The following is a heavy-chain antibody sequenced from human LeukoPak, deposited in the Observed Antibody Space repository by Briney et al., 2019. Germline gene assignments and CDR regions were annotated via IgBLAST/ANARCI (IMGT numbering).Heavy chain of an antibody. V-gene: IGHV4-4*07. CDR2: IYTSGST. J-gene: IGHJ5*02. CDR1: GGSISSYY. Sequence: SETLSLTCTVSGGSISSYYWSWIRQPAGKGLEWIGRIYTSGSTNYNPSLKSRVTMSVDTSKNQFSLKLSSVTAADTAVYYCARDLSVLDSSGYYPLYNWFDPWGQGTLVTVSS. D-gene: IGHD3-22*01. CDR3: ARDLSVLDSSGYYPLYNWFDP.